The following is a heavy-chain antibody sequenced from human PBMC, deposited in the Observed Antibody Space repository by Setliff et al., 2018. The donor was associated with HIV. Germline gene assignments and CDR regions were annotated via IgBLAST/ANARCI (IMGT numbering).Heavy chain of an antibody. V-gene: IGHV1-69*13. CDR3: AREMGAAMAYGVFDY. CDR1: GGTFSSYA. CDR2: IIPIFGTA. Sequence: ASVKVSCKASGGTFSSYAISWVRQAPGQGLEWMGGIIPIFGTANYAQKFQGRVTITADESTSTAYMELSSLRSEDTAVYYCAREMGAAMAYGVFDYWGQGTLVTVSS. J-gene: IGHJ4*02. D-gene: IGHD5-18*01.